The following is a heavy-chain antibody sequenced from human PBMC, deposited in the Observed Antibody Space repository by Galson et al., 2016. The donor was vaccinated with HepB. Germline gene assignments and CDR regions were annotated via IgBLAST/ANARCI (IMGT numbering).Heavy chain of an antibody. J-gene: IGHJ5*02. CDR3: ARVRCSTFRCQNWFDP. V-gene: IGHV6-1*01. Sequence: CAISGDSVSSNSSAWTWIRQSPLRGLEWLGRTYYRSKWYNDYAVSVKGRISIHPDTSKNQFSLQLNSVTPEDTAVYYCARVRCSTFRCQNWFDPWVQGTLVTVSS. D-gene: IGHD2/OR15-2a*01. CDR1: GDSVSSNSSA. CDR2: TYYRSKWYN.